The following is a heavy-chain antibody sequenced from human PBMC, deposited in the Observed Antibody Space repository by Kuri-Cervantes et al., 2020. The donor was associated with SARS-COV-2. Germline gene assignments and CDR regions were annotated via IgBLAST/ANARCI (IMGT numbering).Heavy chain of an antibody. CDR2: IYYSGST. CDR1: GATISSSSYY. V-gene: IGHV4-39*01. D-gene: IGHD4-17*01. CDR3: ARHDLTTETTRERGLGY. Sequence: ESLKISCTVSGATISSSSYYWGWIRQPPGRGLEWIGSIYYSGSTYYNPSLKSRVTIFVDTSKNQFSVKLRSVTAADTAVYYCARHDLTTETTRERGLGYWGQGTLVTVSS. J-gene: IGHJ4*02.